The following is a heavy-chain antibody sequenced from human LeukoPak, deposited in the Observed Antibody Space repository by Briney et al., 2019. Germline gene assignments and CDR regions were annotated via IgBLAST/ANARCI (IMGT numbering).Heavy chain of an antibody. J-gene: IGHJ3*02. D-gene: IGHD6-13*01. CDR2: ISGSGGTT. Sequence: GGSLRLSFAASGFTFSNYAMSWVRQAPGKGLEWVSGISGSGGTTHYADSVKGRFTISRDNSKNTLYLQMNSLRAEDTAVYYCAKMWQQLVRFAGFDIWGQGTMVTVSS. V-gene: IGHV3-23*01. CDR3: AKMWQQLVRFAGFDI. CDR1: GFTFSNYA.